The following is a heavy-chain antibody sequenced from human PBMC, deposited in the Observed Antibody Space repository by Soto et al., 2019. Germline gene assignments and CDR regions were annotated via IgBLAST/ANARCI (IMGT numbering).Heavy chain of an antibody. D-gene: IGHD3-10*01. Sequence: QVRLQESGPGLVKPSQTLSLTCTVSGASLSSDDYYWSWIRQYPGGGLEWIAYISSRVNTYYSPPRKSRVTTSDDKSKNQFSLNVTSVTVADTAVYYCAGDRRGAFGFDVWGQGTMVTVSS. CDR2: ISSRVNT. CDR3: AGDRRGAFGFDV. J-gene: IGHJ3*01. CDR1: GASLSSDDYY. V-gene: IGHV4-31*04.